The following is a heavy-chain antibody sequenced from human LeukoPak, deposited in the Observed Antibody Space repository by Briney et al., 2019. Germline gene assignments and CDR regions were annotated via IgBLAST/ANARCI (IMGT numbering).Heavy chain of an antibody. CDR2: INPNSGGT. D-gene: IGHD3-22*01. Sequence: GASVKVSCKASGYTFTGYYMHWVRRAPGQGLEWMGWINPNSGGTNYAQKFQGRVTMTRDTSISTAYMELSRLRSDDTAVYYCARDQNYYDSSGPGGYWGQGTLVTVSS. V-gene: IGHV1-2*02. J-gene: IGHJ4*02. CDR3: ARDQNYYDSSGPGGY. CDR1: GYTFTGYY.